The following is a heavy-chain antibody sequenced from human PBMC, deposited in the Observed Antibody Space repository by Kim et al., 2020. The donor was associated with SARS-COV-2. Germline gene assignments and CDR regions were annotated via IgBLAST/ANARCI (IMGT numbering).Heavy chain of an antibody. CDR1: GFTFDDYA. CDR2: ISGDGGST. CDR3: AKDIDSSGWSGASY. J-gene: IGHJ4*02. V-gene: IGHV3-43*02. D-gene: IGHD6-19*01. Sequence: GGSLRLSCAASGFTFDDYAMHWVRQAPGKGLEWVSLISGDGGSTYYADSVKGRFTISRDNSKNSLYLQMNSLRTEDTALYYCAKDIDSSGWSGASYWGQGTQVTVSS.